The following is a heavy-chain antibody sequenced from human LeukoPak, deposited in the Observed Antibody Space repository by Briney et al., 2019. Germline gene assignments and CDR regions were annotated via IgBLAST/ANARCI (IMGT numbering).Heavy chain of an antibody. CDR3: ARSLRSYDFWSGYYDHCYYYYGMDV. V-gene: IGHV3-48*04. J-gene: IGHJ6*02. Sequence: GGSLRLSCAASGFTFSSYSMNWVRQAPGKGLEWVSYISSSGSTIYYADSVKGRFTISRDNAKNSLYLQMNSLRAEDTAVYYCARSLRSYDFWSGYYDHCYYYYGMDVWGQGTTVTVSS. CDR1: GFTFSSYS. CDR2: ISSSGSTI. D-gene: IGHD3-3*01.